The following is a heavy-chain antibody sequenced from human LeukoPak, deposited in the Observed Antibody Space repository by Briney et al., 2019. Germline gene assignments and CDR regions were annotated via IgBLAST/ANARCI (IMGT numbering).Heavy chain of an antibody. Sequence: GASVKVSCKASGGTFSSYAISWVRQAPGQGLEWMGGIIPILGTANYAQKFQGRVTMTRDMSTSTVYMELSSLRSEDTAVYYCARGRPGFEFDYWGQGTLVTVSS. CDR1: GGTFSSYA. D-gene: IGHD3-10*01. CDR3: ARGRPGFEFDY. J-gene: IGHJ4*02. V-gene: IGHV1-69*10. CDR2: IIPILGTA.